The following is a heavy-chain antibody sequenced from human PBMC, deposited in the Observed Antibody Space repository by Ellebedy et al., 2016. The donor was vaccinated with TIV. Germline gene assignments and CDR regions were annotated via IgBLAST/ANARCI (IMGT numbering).Heavy chain of an antibody. CDR2: ISSSSSYI. CDR1: GFTFSSYS. CDR3: ARQVSRGIAARLFYYYYMDV. D-gene: IGHD6-6*01. J-gene: IGHJ6*03. V-gene: IGHV3-21*01. Sequence: GGSLRLXCAASGFTFSSYSMNWVRQAPGKGLEWVLSISSSSSYIYYADSVKGRFTISRDNAKNSLYLQMNSLRAEDTAVYYCARQVSRGIAARLFYYYYMDVWGKGTTVTVSS.